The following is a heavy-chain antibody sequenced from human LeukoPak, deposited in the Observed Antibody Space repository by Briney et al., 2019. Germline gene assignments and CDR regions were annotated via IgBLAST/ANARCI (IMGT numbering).Heavy chain of an antibody. CDR2: TYTDGST. D-gene: IGHD7-27*01. J-gene: IGHJ6*02. CDR1: GFTVSSNY. Sequence: SGGSLRLSCAASGFTVSSNYMTWVRQAPGGGLEWVSVTYTDGSTYYSDSVKGRFTISRDNYKNTPYFQISSLRAEDTAVYYCARAGPAHYGMDVWGQGTTVTVSS. CDR3: ARAGPAHYGMDV. V-gene: IGHV3-66*01.